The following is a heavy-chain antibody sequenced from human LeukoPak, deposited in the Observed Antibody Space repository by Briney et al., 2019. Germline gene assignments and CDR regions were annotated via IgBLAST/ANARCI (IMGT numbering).Heavy chain of an antibody. CDR3: AKGGDSYYSHYYMDV. D-gene: IGHD2-21*02. CDR2: ITVSLTST. J-gene: IGHJ6*03. CDR1: GFTLSNFA. V-gene: IGHV3-23*01. Sequence: GGSLSLSCAASGFTLSNFAITWVRQSPGEGLERSSAITVSLTSTYYADSVKGRFTISRDNSNNMLYLQMNFLRTEDSAIYYCAKGGDSYYSHYYMDVWGKGTSVAVSS.